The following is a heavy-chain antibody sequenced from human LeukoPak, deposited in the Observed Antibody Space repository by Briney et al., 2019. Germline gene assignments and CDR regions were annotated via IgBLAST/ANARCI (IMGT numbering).Heavy chain of an antibody. CDR1: GGSISSSSHY. J-gene: IGHJ4*02. V-gene: IGHV4-39*01. Sequence: PSETLSLTCTVSGGSISSSSHYWGWFRQPPGKGLEWIASIYYSGSTYYNPSLKSRVTIYGDTSKNQFSLKLSSVTAADTAIYYCTRLPPPGIVAAGTADYWGQGSLVTVSS. CDR2: IYYSGST. D-gene: IGHD6-13*01. CDR3: TRLPPPGIVAAGTADY.